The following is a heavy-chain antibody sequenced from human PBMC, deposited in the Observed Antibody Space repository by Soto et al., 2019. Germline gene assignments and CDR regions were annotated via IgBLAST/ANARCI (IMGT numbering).Heavy chain of an antibody. Sequence: PSETLSLTCTVSGGSISSYYWSWIRQPPGKGLEWIGYIYYSGSTNYNPSLKSRVTISVDTSKNQFSLKLSSVTAADTAVYYCARGPMWQPFDYWGQGTLVTVSS. D-gene: IGHD2-21*01. J-gene: IGHJ4*02. CDR1: GGSISSYY. CDR2: IYYSGST. V-gene: IGHV4-59*08. CDR3: ARGPMWQPFDY.